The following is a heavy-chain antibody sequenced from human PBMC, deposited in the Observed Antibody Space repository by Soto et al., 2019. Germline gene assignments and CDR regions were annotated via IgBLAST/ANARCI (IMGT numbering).Heavy chain of an antibody. CDR3: ARDGPSRYYYYYGMDV. CDR1: GYTFTSYG. CDR2: ISAYNGNT. V-gene: IGHV1-18*01. J-gene: IGHJ6*02. Sequence: ASVKVSCKASGYTFTSYGISWVRQAPGQGLEWMGWISAYNGNTNYAQKLQGRVTMTTDTSTSTAYMELRSLRSDDTAVYYCARDGPSRYYYYYGMDVWGQGTTVTSP.